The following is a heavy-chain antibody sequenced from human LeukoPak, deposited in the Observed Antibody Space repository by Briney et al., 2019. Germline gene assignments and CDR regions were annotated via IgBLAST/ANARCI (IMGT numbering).Heavy chain of an antibody. J-gene: IGHJ4*02. CDR1: GFTFSSYG. D-gene: IGHD6-13*01. CDR3: AKDPHPFKKAAAYYFDY. V-gene: IGHV3-30*18. CDR2: ISYDGTYK. Sequence: GGSLRLSCAASGFTFSSYGIHWVRQAPGKGLQWVAVISYDGTYKYYADSVKDRFTISRDNSKNTLYPQMNSLRADDTAVYYCAKDPHPFKKAAAYYFDYWGQGTLVTVSS.